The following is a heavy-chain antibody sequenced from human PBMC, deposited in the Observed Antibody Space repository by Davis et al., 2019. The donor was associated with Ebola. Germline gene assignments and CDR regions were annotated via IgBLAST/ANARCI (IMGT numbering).Heavy chain of an antibody. CDR1: GFTFSSYA. CDR3: AREVAVNYFDY. Sequence: GESLKISCAASGFTFSSYAMSWVRQAPGKGLEWVSAISGSGGSTYYADSVKGRFTISRDNAKNSLYLQMNSLRAEDTAVYYCAREVAVNYFDYWGQGTLVTVSS. J-gene: IGHJ4*02. CDR2: ISGSGGST. D-gene: IGHD6-19*01. V-gene: IGHV3-23*01.